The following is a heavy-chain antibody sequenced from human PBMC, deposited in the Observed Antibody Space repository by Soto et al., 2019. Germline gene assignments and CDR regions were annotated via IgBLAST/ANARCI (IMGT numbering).Heavy chain of an antibody. CDR2: ISAYNGNT. CDR3: ARLAGEGFSGYDVRSNHLDY. Sequence: ASVKVSCKASGYTFTSYGISWVRQAPGQGLEWMGWISAYNGNTNYAQKLQGRVTMTTDTSTSTAYMELRSLRSDDTAMYYCARLAGEGFSGYDVRSNHLDYWGQGTLVTVSS. J-gene: IGHJ4*02. V-gene: IGHV1-18*01. CDR1: GYTFTSYG. D-gene: IGHD5-12*01.